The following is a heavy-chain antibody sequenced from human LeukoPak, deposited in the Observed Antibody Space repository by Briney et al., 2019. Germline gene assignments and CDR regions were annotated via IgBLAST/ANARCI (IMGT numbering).Heavy chain of an antibody. CDR3: ARARHSGSYYFDY. J-gene: IGHJ4*02. D-gene: IGHD1-26*01. Sequence: PSETLSLTCTVSGGSISSGGYYWSWIRQHPGKGLEWIGYIYYSGSTYYNPSLKSRVTISVDTSENQFSLKLSSVTAADTAVYYCARARHSGSYYFDYWGQGTLVTVSS. V-gene: IGHV4-31*03. CDR1: GGSISSGGYY. CDR2: IYYSGST.